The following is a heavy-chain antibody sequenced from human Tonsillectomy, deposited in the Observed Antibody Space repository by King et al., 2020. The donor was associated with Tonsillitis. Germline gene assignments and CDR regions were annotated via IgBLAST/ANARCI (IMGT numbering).Heavy chain of an antibody. V-gene: IGHV3-21*01. CDR1: GFTFRYYS. J-gene: IGHJ4*02. Sequence: VQLVESGGGLVKPGGSLRLSCAASGFTFRYYSMNLVRQAPGKGLEWVSSISSSSTDIYYADPVKGRFTISRDNAKNSLYLQMNSLRAEDTSVYYCARGDYYDTSGFADYWGQGTLVTVSS. CDR2: ISSSSTDI. CDR3: ARGDYYDTSGFADY. D-gene: IGHD3-22*01.